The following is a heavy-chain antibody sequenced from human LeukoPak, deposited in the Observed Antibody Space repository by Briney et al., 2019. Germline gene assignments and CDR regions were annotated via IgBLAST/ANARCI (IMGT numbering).Heavy chain of an antibody. Sequence: ASVKASCKASGCTFTSYAMHWVRQAPGQRLEWMGWINAGNGNAKYSQKFQGRVTITRDTSASTAYMELSSLRSEDTAVYYCARDTTLGYCSSTSCTDGRAGFDYWGQGTLVTVSS. CDR3: ARDTTLGYCSSTSCTDGRAGFDY. D-gene: IGHD2-2*01. CDR1: GCTFTSYA. CDR2: INAGNGNA. J-gene: IGHJ4*02. V-gene: IGHV1-3*01.